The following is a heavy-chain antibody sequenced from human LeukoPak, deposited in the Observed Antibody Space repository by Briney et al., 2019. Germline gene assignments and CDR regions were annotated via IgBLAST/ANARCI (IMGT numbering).Heavy chain of an antibody. Sequence: PGGSLRLSCAASGFTFSSYAMSWVRQAPGKGLEWVSAISGSGGSTYYADSVKGRFTISRDNSKNTLYLEMNSLRAEDTAVYYCAKDRMVTTGLGALDIWGQGTMVTVSS. J-gene: IGHJ3*02. CDR3: AKDRMVTTGLGALDI. CDR2: ISGSGGST. V-gene: IGHV3-23*01. D-gene: IGHD4-17*01. CDR1: GFTFSSYA.